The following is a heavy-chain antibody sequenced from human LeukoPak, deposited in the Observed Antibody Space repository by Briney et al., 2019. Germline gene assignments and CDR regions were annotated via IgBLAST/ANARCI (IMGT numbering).Heavy chain of an antibody. V-gene: IGHV1-8*01. CDR1: GYTFTNYD. CDR3: ARGRGGTVVRGYLDY. D-gene: IGHD3-10*01. Sequence: ASVKVSCKASGYTFTNYDIMWVRQATGQGPEWMGWMNSNSGNTGYAQKFQGRVTMTRDTSINTAYMELHSLTSEDTTVYYCARGRGGTVVRGYLDYWGQGTLVTVSS. CDR2: MNSNSGNT. J-gene: IGHJ4*02.